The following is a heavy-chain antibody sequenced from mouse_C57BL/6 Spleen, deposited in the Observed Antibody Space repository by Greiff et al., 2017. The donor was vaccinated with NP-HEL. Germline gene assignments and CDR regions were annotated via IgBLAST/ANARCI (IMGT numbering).Heavy chain of an antibody. D-gene: IGHD4-1*01. J-gene: IGHJ1*03. Sequence: EVKLVESGGGLVKPGGSLKLSCAASGFTFSDYGMHWVRQAPEKGLEWVAYISSGSSTIYYADTVKGRFTLSRDNAKNTLFLQMTSLRSEDTAMYYCARKEVTGPHWYFDVWGTGTTVTVSS. CDR1: GFTFSDYG. CDR3: ARKEVTGPHWYFDV. CDR2: ISSGSSTI. V-gene: IGHV5-17*01.